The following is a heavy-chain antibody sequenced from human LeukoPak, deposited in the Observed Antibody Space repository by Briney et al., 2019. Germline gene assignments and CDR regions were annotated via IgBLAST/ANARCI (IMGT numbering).Heavy chain of an antibody. V-gene: IGHV7-4-1*02. CDR3: ARGPLWFGELLRVYDY. CDR2: INTNTGNP. D-gene: IGHD3-10*01. Sequence: ASVKVSCKASGYTFTSYAMNWVRQAPGQGLEWMGWINTNTGNPTYAQGFTGRFVFSLDTSVSTAYLQISSLKAEDTAVYYCARGPLWFGELLRVYDYWGQGTLVTVSS. CDR1: GYTFTSYA. J-gene: IGHJ4*02.